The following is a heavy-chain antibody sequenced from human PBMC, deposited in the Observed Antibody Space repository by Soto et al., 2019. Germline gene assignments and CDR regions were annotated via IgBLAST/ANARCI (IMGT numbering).Heavy chain of an antibody. Sequence: SVKVSCKACGGAFSSYAISWVRQAPGQGLEWMGGIIPIFGTANYAQKFQGRVTITADESTSTAYMELSSLRSEDTAVYYCARVVGGEVVLADISYSSYGTDVSCQAIMVTLFS. J-gene: IGHJ6*02. D-gene: IGHD2-2*01. V-gene: IGHV1-69*13. CDR2: IIPIFGTA. CDR3: ARVVGGEVVLADISYSSYGTDV. CDR1: GGAFSSYA.